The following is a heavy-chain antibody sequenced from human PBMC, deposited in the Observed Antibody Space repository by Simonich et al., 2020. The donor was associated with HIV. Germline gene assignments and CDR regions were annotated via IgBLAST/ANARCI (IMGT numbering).Heavy chain of an antibody. CDR1: GFTFSDHY. Sequence: EVQLVESGGGLVQPGGSLRLSCAASGFTFSDHYMDWVRQAKEKGRGCVGRKRKKDNSYTKEYAASVKGRFTISRDDSRNSLYLQMNTLKTEDTAVYYCARGARLTTDSYYYGMDVWGQGTTVTVSS. CDR2: KRKKDNSYTK. J-gene: IGHJ6*02. CDR3: ARGARLTTDSYYYGMDV. D-gene: IGHD3-22*01. V-gene: IGHV3-72*01.